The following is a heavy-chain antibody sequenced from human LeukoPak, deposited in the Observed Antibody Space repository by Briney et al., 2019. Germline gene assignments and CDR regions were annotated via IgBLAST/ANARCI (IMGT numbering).Heavy chain of an antibody. V-gene: IGHV1-69*13. Sequence: ASVKVSCKASGGTFSSYAISWVRQAPGQGLEWMGGIVPIFGTANYAQKFQGRVTITADESTSTAYMELSSLRSEDTAVYYCARDLGTNGVHYGMDVWGQGTTVTVSS. D-gene: IGHD2-8*01. CDR3: ARDLGTNGVHYGMDV. CDR2: IVPIFGTA. J-gene: IGHJ6*02. CDR1: GGTFSSYA.